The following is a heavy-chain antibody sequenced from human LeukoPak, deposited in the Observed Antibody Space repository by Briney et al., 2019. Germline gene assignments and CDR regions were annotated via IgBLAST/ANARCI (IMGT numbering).Heavy chain of an antibody. D-gene: IGHD2-15*01. CDR1: GGSISSSSYY. V-gene: IGHV4-39*01. CDR3: ARGYCSGGSCYSRLNTAMVFDY. J-gene: IGHJ4*02. CDR2: IYYSGSA. Sequence: PSETLSLTCTVSGGSISSSSYYWGWIRQPPGKGLEWIGSIYYSGSAYYNPSLKSRVTISVDTSKNQFSLKLSSVTAADTAVYFCARGYCSGGSCYSRLNTAMVFDYWGQGTLVTVSS.